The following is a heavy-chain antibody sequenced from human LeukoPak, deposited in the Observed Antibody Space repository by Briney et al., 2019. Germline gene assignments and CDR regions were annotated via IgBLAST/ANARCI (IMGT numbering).Heavy chain of an antibody. V-gene: IGHV3-23*01. CDR3: AKYLAAGKFYFDY. D-gene: IGHD6-13*01. CDR2: IGATGGDL. CDR1: GFPFSSYA. Sequence: PGGSLRLSCAASGFPFSSYAMTWVRQAPGKGLEWVSAIGATGGDLYYADSVKGRFTISRDKSKKTLYLQIHSLRAEETDIYYCAKYLAAGKFYFDYWGQGTLVTVSS. J-gene: IGHJ4*02.